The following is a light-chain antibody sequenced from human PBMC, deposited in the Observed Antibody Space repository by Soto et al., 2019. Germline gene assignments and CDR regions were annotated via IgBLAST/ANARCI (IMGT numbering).Light chain of an antibody. V-gene: IGLV1-47*03. J-gene: IGLJ3*02. CDR2: RNN. CDR3: AAWDDSLSGWV. CDR1: SANIGSNV. Sequence: QSVLTQPPSASGTPGQRVTISCSGSSANIGSNVVYWYQQFPGTAPKLLIYRNNQRPSGVPDRFSGSKSGTSASLAIRGLSSEDEADYYCAAWDDSLSGWVFGGGTKVTVL.